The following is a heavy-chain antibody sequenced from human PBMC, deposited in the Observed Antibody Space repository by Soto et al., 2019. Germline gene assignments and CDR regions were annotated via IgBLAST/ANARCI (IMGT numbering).Heavy chain of an antibody. CDR1: GFTVRSNC. V-gene: IGHV3-53*01. J-gene: IGHJ6*02. CDR2: INTYGST. D-gene: IGHD4-17*01. Sequence: EVQLVESGGGLIQPGGSLRLSCAASGFTVRSNCMTWVRQAPGKGLEWVSIINTYGSTYYADSVKGRFTISRDTSKMFLQMNSLRAEGMAVDYCATRTDPYYYAMNVWGQGTTVSVCS. CDR3: ATRTDPYYYAMNV.